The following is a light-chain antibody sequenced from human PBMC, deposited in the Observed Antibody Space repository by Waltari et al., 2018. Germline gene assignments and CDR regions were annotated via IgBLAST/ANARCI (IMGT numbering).Light chain of an antibody. CDR3: NSRDSSGNF. CDR1: SLRSYY. V-gene: IGLV3-19*01. Sequence: SSELTQDPAVSVALGQTVRITCQGDSLRSYYASWYQQKPGQAPVLVIYGKTNRPSGIPDRCSGSSSGNTASLTITGAQAEDEADYYCNSRDSSGNFFGGGTKLTVL. CDR2: GKT. J-gene: IGLJ2*01.